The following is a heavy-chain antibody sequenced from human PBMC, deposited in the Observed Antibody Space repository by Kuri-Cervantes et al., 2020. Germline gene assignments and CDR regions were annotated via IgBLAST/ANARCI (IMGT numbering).Heavy chain of an antibody. CDR3: AKDPLGIAAAGSIDY. Sequence: GESLKISCAAAVFNCIRQAPGKGLEWVANINQDGTEKDYVDSVKGRFTISRDNAKNSLCLQMNGLRAEDTAVYYCAKDPLGIAAAGSIDYWGQGTLVTVSS. CDR2: INQDGTEK. V-gene: IGHV3-7*01. D-gene: IGHD6-13*01. CDR1: VFNCI. J-gene: IGHJ4*02.